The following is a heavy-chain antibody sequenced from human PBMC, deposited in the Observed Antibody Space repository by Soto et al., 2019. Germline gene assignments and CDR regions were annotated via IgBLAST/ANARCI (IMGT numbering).Heavy chain of an antibody. CDR1: GFIFSNYA. CDR2: ISGRGGNR. Sequence: GGSLRLSCAASGFIFSNYAMGWVRQVPGKGLEWVSGISGRGGNRYDADSVKGRFTISRDSSKNILYLQMHSLRVEDTAVYFCARLGYFDNTGYSYFDSWGHGTLVTVSS. CDR3: ARLGYFDNTGYSYFDS. J-gene: IGHJ5*01. D-gene: IGHD3-22*01. V-gene: IGHV3-23*01.